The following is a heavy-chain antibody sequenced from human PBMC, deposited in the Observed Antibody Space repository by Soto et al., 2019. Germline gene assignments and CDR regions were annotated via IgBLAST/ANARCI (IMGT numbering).Heavy chain of an antibody. CDR1: GYIFTSHG. J-gene: IGHJ1*01. V-gene: IGHV1-18*01. D-gene: IGHD5-12*01. Sequence: QVQLVQSGAEVKKPGASVKVSCKASGYIFTSHGISWVRQAPGQGLEWMGRISTYNGNTKYAQKLQGRVTMTTDTSASIAYMELSSLRSDDTAVYYCARDNGQWLVSDRGQGTLVNVSS. CDR2: ISTYNGNT. CDR3: ARDNGQWLVSD.